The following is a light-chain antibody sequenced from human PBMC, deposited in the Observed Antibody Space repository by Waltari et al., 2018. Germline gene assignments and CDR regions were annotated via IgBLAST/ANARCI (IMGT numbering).Light chain of an antibody. CDR3: KYHERIPAK. J-gene: IGKJ1*01. CDR1: QSVSKY. CDR2: AAS. V-gene: IGKV3-20*01. Sequence: ELVLTPSPGTLSLSPGERAPISRRASQSVSKYLAWYQQRPGQAPSLVIYAASTSATGIPDRFSGSGFGTDFSLTISRLEPEDFAVYYCKYHERIPAKFGQGTKVEIK.